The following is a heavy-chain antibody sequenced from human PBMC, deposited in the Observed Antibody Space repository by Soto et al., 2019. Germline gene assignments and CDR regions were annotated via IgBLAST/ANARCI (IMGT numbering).Heavy chain of an antibody. V-gene: IGHV1-18*01. Sequence: ASVKVSCKASGYTFTSYGISWVRQAPGQGLEWMGWISAGNGNTKYAQKFQGRLTITTDTSATTAYMELSSLRSEDTAVYYCARDLTTVTHPFDYWGQGTQVTVSS. CDR2: ISAGNGNT. J-gene: IGHJ4*02. CDR1: GYTFTSYG. D-gene: IGHD4-17*01. CDR3: ARDLTTVTHPFDY.